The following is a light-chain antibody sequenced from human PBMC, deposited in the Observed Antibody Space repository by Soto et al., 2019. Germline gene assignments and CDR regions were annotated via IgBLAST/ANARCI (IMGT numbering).Light chain of an antibody. J-gene: IGKJ4*01. V-gene: IGKV1-9*01. Sequence: DIYLTQSPSILSASVGDRVTITCRASLGISNYLAWYQQKPGKAPKLLIYDASTLQSGVPSRFSGRGSGTEFTLTIRNLEPDDFATYYCQQLNSYLTFGGGTKVEIK. CDR3: QQLNSYLT. CDR2: DAS. CDR1: LGISNY.